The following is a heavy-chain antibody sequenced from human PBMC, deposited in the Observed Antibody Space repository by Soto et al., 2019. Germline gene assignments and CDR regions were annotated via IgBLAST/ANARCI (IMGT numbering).Heavy chain of an antibody. CDR3: ATGGIYYEA. CDR1: GFAFRHHY. D-gene: IGHD1-26*01. V-gene: IGHV3-11*01. J-gene: IGHJ5*02. CDR2: ISTSGSPA. Sequence: QVHLVESGGGLVKPGGSLRLSCTVSGFAFRHHYLTWIRQAPGKGLEWLSYISTSGSPAYYADSVKGRFTISTDNAKKSLYLQMDSLRAEDTGVYFCATGGIYYEAWGQGTLVTVSS.